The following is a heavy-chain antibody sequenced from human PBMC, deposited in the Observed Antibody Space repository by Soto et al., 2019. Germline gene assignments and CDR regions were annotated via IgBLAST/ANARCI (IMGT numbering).Heavy chain of an antibody. CDR3: ARVIYCSGGSCYGYYVDY. CDR2: IIPIFGTA. CDR1: GGTFSSYA. J-gene: IGHJ4*02. D-gene: IGHD2-15*01. V-gene: IGHV1-69*01. Sequence: QVQLVQSGAEVKKPGSSVKVSCKASGGTFSSYAISWVRQAPGQGLEWMGGIIPIFGTANYAQKFQGRVTITADESTSTAYMELSSLRSEDTAVYYWARVIYCSGGSCYGYYVDYWCQGTVVTVSS.